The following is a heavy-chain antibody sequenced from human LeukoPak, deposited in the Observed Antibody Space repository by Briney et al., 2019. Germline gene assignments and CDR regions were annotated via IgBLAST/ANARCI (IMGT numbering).Heavy chain of an antibody. V-gene: IGHV3-11*04. CDR2: IDKSGYTV. CDR3: AKNGSSSDGGSFDY. Sequence: GGSLRLSCAASGFTFSDYYMSWIRQAPGKGLEWISYIDKSGYTVYYTDSVKGRFTISRDNAKNSLHLQMNSLSAEDTGVYFCAKNGSSSDGGSFDYWGQGTLVTVSS. J-gene: IGHJ4*02. CDR1: GFTFSDYY. D-gene: IGHD6-6*01.